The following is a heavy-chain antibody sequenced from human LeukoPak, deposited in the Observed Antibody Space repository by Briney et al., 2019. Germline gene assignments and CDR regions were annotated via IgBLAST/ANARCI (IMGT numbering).Heavy chain of an antibody. V-gene: IGHV3-30*02. CDR2: TSYDGSGQ. D-gene: IGHD5-24*01. J-gene: IGHJ4*02. CDR1: GFTFTGYG. CDR3: AKDLLLRQFVLDF. Sequence: GGSLRLSCAASGFTFTGYGMHWVRQAPGRGLEWVAFTSYDGSGQYYPDSLRGRFTISRDNSKNTLFLQMNNLTHDDTAVYYCAKDLLLRQFVLDFWGQGTPVTVSS.